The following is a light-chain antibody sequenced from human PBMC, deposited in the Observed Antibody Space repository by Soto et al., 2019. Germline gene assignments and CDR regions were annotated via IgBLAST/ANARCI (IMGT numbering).Light chain of an antibody. CDR2: AAS. CDR3: QQSYSTLT. Sequence: DIQMTESPSSVSASVGDRVTISCQASQGISRSLAWYQRKPGKAPKLLIYAASSLQSGVPSRFSGSGSGTDFTLTVSSLQPEDFATYYCQQSYSTLTFGGGTKVDIK. V-gene: IGKV1-39*01. CDR1: QGISRS. J-gene: IGKJ4*01.